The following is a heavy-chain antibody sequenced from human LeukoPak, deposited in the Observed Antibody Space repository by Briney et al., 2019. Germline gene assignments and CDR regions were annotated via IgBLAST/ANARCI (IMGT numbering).Heavy chain of an antibody. Sequence: PSETLSLTCTVSGASISSSSYYWGWIRQPPGKGLEWIASIYHSGSTNYNPSLKSRVTISVDKSKNQFSLKLSSVTAADTAVYYCSTFGAPSPASLTTTAQHPVDPGPLRNYYYYGMDVWGQGTTVTVSS. D-gene: IGHD4-17*01. CDR2: IYHSGST. V-gene: IGHV4-39*07. J-gene: IGHJ6*02. CDR1: GASISSSSYY. CDR3: STFGAPSPASLTTTAQHPVDPGPLRNYYYYGMDV.